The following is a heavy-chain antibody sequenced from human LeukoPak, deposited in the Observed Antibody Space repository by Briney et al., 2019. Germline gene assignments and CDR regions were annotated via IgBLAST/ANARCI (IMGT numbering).Heavy chain of an antibody. CDR3: ARHDSSTWSSFDY. CDR2: IYYSGST. J-gene: IGHJ4*02. CDR1: GASISNYY. V-gene: IGHV4-59*08. D-gene: IGHD6-13*01. Sequence: SETLSLTCTVSGASISNYYWSWIRQPPGKGLEWIGYIYYSGSTNYNPSLKSRVTISVDTSKNQFSLKLSSVTAADTAVYYCARHDSSTWSSFDYWGQGTLVAVSS.